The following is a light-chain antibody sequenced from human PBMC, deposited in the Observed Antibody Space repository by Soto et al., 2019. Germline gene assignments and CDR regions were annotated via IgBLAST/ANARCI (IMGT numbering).Light chain of an antibody. CDR1: QSVRSSF. V-gene: IGKV3-15*01. Sequence: EIVMTQSPATLSVSPGERSTLSCIASQSVRSSFLAWYQQKPGQAPSLLIYGASTRATGIPARFSGSGSGTEFTLTINSLQSEDFAAYYCQQYSNWPLTFGGGTKVDI. J-gene: IGKJ4*01. CDR3: QQYSNWPLT. CDR2: GAS.